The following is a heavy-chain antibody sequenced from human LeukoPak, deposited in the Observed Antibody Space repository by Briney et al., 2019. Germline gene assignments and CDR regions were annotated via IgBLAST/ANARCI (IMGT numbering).Heavy chain of an antibody. J-gene: IGHJ4*02. D-gene: IGHD3-10*01. CDR3: ARDAYGSDY. CDR1: GYTLTELS. CDR2: FDPEDGET. Sequence: ASVKVSCKVSGYTLTELSMHWVRQAPGKGLEWMGGFDPEDGETIYAQRFQGRVTMTSDTSTTTVYMELSSLRSEDTAIYYCARDAYGSDYWGQGTLVTVSS. V-gene: IGHV1-24*01.